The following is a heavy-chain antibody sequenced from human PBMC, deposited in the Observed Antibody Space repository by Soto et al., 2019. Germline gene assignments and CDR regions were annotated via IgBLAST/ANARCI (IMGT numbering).Heavy chain of an antibody. CDR1: GSSSSSGDYY. D-gene: IGHD2-8*02. V-gene: IGHV4-31*03. CDR2: IYYSGST. J-gene: IGHJ4*02. Sequence: PSETLSLTCTVSGSSSSSGDYYWSWIRQHPGKGLEWIGYIYYSGSTYYNPSLKSRVTISVDTSKNQFSLKLSSVTAADTAVYYCARDKITGLFDYWGQGTLVTVSS. CDR3: ARDKITGLFDY.